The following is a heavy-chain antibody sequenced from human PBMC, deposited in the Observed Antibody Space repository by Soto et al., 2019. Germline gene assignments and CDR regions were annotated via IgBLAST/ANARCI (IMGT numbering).Heavy chain of an antibody. J-gene: IGHJ4*02. Sequence: GGSLRLSCTASGFTFTYYAFSWVRQSPGKGLEWVSAISANGQGIYYADSVRGRFTISRDNSKNTVFLHMDSLRAEDTAVYYCAKDRDYPRDQFHYWGQGTLVTVSS. CDR3: AKDRDYPRDQFHY. D-gene: IGHD2-2*01. CDR1: GFTFTYYA. V-gene: IGHV3-23*01. CDR2: ISANGQGI.